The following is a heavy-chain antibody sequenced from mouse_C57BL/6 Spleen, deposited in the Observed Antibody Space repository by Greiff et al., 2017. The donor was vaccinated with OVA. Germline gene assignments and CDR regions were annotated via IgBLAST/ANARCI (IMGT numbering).Heavy chain of an antibody. CDR2: IDPETGGT. Sequence: QVQLQQSGAELVRPGASVTLSCKASGYTFTDYEMHWVKQTPVHGLEWIGAIDPETGGTAYNQKFKGKAILTADKSSSTAYMELRSLTSEDSAVYYGTRPTVVGGDWYFDVWGTGTTVTVSS. CDR1: GYTFTDYE. J-gene: IGHJ1*03. CDR3: TRPTVVGGDWYFDV. D-gene: IGHD1-1*01. V-gene: IGHV1-15*01.